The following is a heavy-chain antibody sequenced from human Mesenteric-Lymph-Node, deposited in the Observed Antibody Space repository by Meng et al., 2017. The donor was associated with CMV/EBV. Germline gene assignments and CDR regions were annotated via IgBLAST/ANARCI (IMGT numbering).Heavy chain of an antibody. V-gene: IGHV4-39*07. J-gene: IGHJ3*02. Sequence: GSLRLSCNVSGGSISSSRSYWVWIRQPPGKGLEWIGSVSYGGSTYYSPSLKSRVTISLDTSKNEFSLNLSSVTAADTAVYYCATTVLLWFGDAFDIWGQGTMVTVSS. CDR3: ATTVLLWFGDAFDI. D-gene: IGHD3-10*01. CDR1: GGSISSSRSY. CDR2: VSYGGST.